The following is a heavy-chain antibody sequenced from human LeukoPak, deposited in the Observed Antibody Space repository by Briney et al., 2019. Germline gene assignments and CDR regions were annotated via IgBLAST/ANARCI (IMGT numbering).Heavy chain of an antibody. J-gene: IGHJ4*02. CDR2: INSGGSAI. CDR3: ARGGSYVHY. CDR1: GFTFSSYA. Sequence: PGGSLRLSCVASGFTFSSYAMSWVRQAPGKGLEWVSYINSGGSAIYYADSVKGRFTISRDNAKNSLYLQMNSLRADDTAVYYCARGGSYVHYWGQGTLVTVSS. V-gene: IGHV3-48*03. D-gene: IGHD1-26*01.